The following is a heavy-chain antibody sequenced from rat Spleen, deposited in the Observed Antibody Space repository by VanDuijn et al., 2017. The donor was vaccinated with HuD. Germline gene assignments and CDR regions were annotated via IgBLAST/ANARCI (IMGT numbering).Heavy chain of an antibody. Sequence: QVQLKESEPDLVQPSQTLSLTCTVSGFSLTSYHVHWVRQPPGKGLEWMGRIQSGGSTDYNSALKSRLSISRDTSKSQVFLKMNSLQTEDTAMYFCASHTTGIPPSYFDYWGQGVMVTVSS. J-gene: IGHJ2*01. CDR2: IQSGGST. CDR1: GFSLTSYH. V-gene: IGHV2-27*01. D-gene: IGHD1-9*01. CDR3: ASHTTGIPPSYFDY.